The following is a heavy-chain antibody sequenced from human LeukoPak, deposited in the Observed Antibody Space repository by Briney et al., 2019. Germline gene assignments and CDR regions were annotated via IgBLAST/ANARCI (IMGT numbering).Heavy chain of an antibody. D-gene: IGHD3-22*01. V-gene: IGHV4-34*01. CDR2: INHSGST. CDR3: ARVFKYYDSSSYSFSGYFEI. Sequence: SETLSLTCAVYGGSFSGYYWSWIRQPPGKGLEWIGEINHSGSTNYNPSLKSRVTITVDTSKNQFSLKLSSVCAADRGVYYCARVFKYYDSSSYSFSGYFEIWGQGKMVTVSS. J-gene: IGHJ3*02. CDR1: GGSFSGYY.